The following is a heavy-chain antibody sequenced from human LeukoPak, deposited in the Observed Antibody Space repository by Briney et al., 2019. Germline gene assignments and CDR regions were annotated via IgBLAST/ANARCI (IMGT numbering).Heavy chain of an antibody. CDR1: GGSFSGYY. CDR3: ARRVPGYSSGWFGY. J-gene: IGHJ4*02. D-gene: IGHD6-19*01. V-gene: IGHV4-34*01. CDR2: INHSGST. Sequence: SETLSLTCAVYGGSFSGYYWSWIRQPPGKGLEWIGEINHSGSTNYNPSLKSRVTISVDTSKNQFSLKLSSVTAADAAVYYCARRVPGYSSGWFGYWGQGTLVTVSS.